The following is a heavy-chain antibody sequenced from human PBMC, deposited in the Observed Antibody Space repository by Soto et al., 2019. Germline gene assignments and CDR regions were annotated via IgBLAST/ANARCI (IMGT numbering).Heavy chain of an antibody. J-gene: IGHJ4*02. CDR1: GGSFSGYY. V-gene: IGHV4-34*01. Sequence: QVQLQQWGAGLLKPSETLSLTCAVYGGSFSGYYWSWIRQPPGKGLEWIGEINHSGSTNYNPSLKSRVTISVDTSKNQFSLKLSSVTAADTAVYYCARGRTKLGYCSSTSCYHRYYFDYWGQGTLVTVSS. CDR2: INHSGST. D-gene: IGHD2-2*01. CDR3: ARGRTKLGYCSSTSCYHRYYFDY.